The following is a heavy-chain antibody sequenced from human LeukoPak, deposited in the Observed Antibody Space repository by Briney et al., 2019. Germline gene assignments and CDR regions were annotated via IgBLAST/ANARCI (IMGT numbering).Heavy chain of an antibody. CDR1: GFTFSSYA. Sequence: GVSLRLSCAASGFTFSSYAMSWVRQAPGKGLEWVSAISGSGGSTYYADSVKGRFTISRDNSKNTLYLQRNSLRAEDTAVYYCAKDRRPGYNWNDADYWGQGTLVTVSS. CDR2: ISGSGGST. CDR3: AKDRRPGYNWNDADY. V-gene: IGHV3-23*01. D-gene: IGHD1-1*01. J-gene: IGHJ4*02.